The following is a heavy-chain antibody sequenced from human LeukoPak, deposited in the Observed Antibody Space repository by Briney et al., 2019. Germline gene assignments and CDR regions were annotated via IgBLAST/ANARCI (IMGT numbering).Heavy chain of an antibody. CDR1: GYTLIGYY. Sequence: GASVKVSCKASGYTLIGYYIHWVRQAPGQGLEWMGWIGGNSAYTNSAQKLQGRVTMTTDTSTNTAYMELRSLRSDDTAVYYCARGSVGGRDYYYMDVWGKGTTVTVSS. J-gene: IGHJ6*03. CDR3: ARGSVGGRDYYYMDV. D-gene: IGHD2-15*01. V-gene: IGHV1-18*04. CDR2: IGGNSAYT.